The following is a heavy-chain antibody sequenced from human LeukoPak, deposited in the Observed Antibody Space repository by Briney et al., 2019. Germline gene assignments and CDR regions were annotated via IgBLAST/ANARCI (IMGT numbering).Heavy chain of an antibody. Sequence: ASVKVSCKASGYTFTAFHLHWVREAPGQGLEWMGRVKPNNGDTSYAQKFQGRVTMTRDTSLSTIYMELNSLRSDDTAVYYCARDYRITIFGVVIPRINFDYWGQGTLVTVSS. CDR1: GYTFTAFH. CDR2: VKPNNGDT. J-gene: IGHJ4*02. CDR3: ARDYRITIFGVVIPRINFDY. V-gene: IGHV1-2*06. D-gene: IGHD3-3*01.